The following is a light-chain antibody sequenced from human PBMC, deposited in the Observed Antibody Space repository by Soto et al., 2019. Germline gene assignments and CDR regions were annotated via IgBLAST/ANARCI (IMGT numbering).Light chain of an antibody. CDR1: QSVSSNF. Sequence: EVVLTQSPGTLSLSPGERATLSCRASQSVSSNFLAWYQQKPGQAPRLLIYGAFSRATGIPDRFSGSGSGTDFSPPITRLEPEDFAVYSCQHFGSSLWTFGQGTPVHIK. CDR3: QHFGSSLWT. V-gene: IGKV3-20*01. J-gene: IGKJ1*01. CDR2: GAF.